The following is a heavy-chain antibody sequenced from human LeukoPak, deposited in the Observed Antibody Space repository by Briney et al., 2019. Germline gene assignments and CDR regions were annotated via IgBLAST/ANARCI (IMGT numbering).Heavy chain of an antibody. Sequence: ASVTVSCKASGYTFTSYYMHWVRQAPGQGLEWMGIINPSGGSTSYAQKFQGRVTMTRDTSTSTVYMELSSLRSEDTAVYYCARNPPRDCSGGSCYSRYYYYYGMDVWGQGTTVTVSS. J-gene: IGHJ6*02. D-gene: IGHD2-15*01. CDR2: INPSGGST. V-gene: IGHV1-46*01. CDR1: GYTFTSYY. CDR3: ARNPPRDCSGGSCYSRYYYYYGMDV.